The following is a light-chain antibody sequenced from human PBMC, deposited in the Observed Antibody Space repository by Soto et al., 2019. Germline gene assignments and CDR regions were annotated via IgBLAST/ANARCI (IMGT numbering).Light chain of an antibody. V-gene: IGKV1-27*01. J-gene: IGKJ1*01. CDR2: GSS. Sequence: IQMTQSPSTLCASVGDTVTITCRASQGISNFLAWYQQKPGKVPNLLIYGSSTLQSGVPSRFSASGSGTDFTLTISSLQPEDIATYYCQNYHSAPWTFGQGTKVEIK. CDR3: QNYHSAPWT. CDR1: QGISNF.